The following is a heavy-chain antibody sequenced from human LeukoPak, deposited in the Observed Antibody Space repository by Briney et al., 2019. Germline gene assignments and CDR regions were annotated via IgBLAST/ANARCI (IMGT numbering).Heavy chain of an antibody. J-gene: IGHJ4*02. V-gene: IGHV3-21*01. Sequence: PGGSLRLSCAASGFTFSSYWMNWARQAPGKGLEWVSSITSSSSYKYYADSVKGRFTISRDNAKNSLYLQMNSLRAEDTAVYYCSREHALGDFWGQGSLVTVSS. CDR3: SREHALGDF. D-gene: IGHD2-2*01. CDR1: GFTFSSYW. CDR2: ITSSSSYK.